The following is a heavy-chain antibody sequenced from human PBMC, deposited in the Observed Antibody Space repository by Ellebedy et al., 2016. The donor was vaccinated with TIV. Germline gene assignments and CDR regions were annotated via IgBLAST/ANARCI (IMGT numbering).Heavy chain of an antibody. CDR3: SRGKNVDAFDI. D-gene: IGHD1-1*01. CDR1: VGSVSSGSCY. Sequence: SETLSLTCTVSVGSVSSGSCYWSWIRQPPGKGLEWIGYIYYSGSTNYNPSLKSRVTISLDTSKNQISLKLSSVTAADTAVYYCSRGKNVDAFDIWGQGTMVTVSS. V-gene: IGHV4-61*01. J-gene: IGHJ3*02. CDR2: IYYSGST.